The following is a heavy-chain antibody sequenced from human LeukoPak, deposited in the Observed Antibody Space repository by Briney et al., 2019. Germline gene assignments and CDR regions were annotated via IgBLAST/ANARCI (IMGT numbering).Heavy chain of an antibody. J-gene: IGHJ5*02. CDR2: ISGSGGST. D-gene: IGHD2-21*02. CDR3: AAGSAYCGGDCYRWFDP. Sequence: PGASLRLSCAASGFTFSSYAMSWVRQAPGKGLEWVSTISGSGGSTYYADSVKGRFTISRDNSKKTLYVQMNSLRAEDTAVYYCAAGSAYCGGDCYRWFDPWGQGTLVTVSS. CDR1: GFTFSSYA. V-gene: IGHV3-23*01.